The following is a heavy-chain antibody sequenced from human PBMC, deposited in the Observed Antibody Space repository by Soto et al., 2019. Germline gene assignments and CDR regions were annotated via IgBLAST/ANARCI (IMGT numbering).Heavy chain of an antibody. CDR3: AKDQAAAGTISRYFQH. CDR1: GFSFSTYA. Sequence: LSLTCAASGFSFSTYAMSWVRQAPGKGLEWVSGISGSGGTTYYADSVKGRFTISRDNSKNTLYLQVNSLRAEDTAVYYCAKDQAAAGTISRYFQHWGQGTLVTVSS. J-gene: IGHJ1*01. V-gene: IGHV3-23*01. D-gene: IGHD6-13*01. CDR2: ISGSGGTT.